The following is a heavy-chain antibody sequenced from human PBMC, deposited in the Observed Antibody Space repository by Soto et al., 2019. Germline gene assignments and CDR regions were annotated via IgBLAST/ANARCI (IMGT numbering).Heavy chain of an antibody. J-gene: IGHJ4*02. CDR2: ISPIFGTA. V-gene: IGHV1-69*01. Sequence: SVKLSLKTAGCTLSIYAGSWVRQAPGQGLEWMGGISPIFGTANYAQKFQGRVTITADESTSTAYMELSSLRSEDTAVYYCARDGANYYGPLYWGQRTLVPVSS. CDR3: ARDGANYYGPLY. D-gene: IGHD3-10*01. CDR1: GCTLSIYA.